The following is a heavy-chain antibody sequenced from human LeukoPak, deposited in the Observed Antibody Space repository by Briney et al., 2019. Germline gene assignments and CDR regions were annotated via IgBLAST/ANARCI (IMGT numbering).Heavy chain of an antibody. CDR3: VRDRGMTNL. CDR1: GFTLSSYW. D-gene: IGHD1-14*01. V-gene: IGHV3-7*01. J-gene: IGHJ5*02. Sequence: GGSLRLSCAASGFTLSSYWMTWVRQAPGKGLEWVANIKEDGSEKHYVDSVKGRFTISRDNAKNSLSLEMNSLRAEDTAVYYCVRDRGMTNLWGQGTLVTVSS. CDR2: IKEDGSEK.